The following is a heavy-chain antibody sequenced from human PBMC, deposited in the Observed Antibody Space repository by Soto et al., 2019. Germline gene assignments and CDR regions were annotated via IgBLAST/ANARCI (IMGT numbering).Heavy chain of an antibody. CDR1: GYSFTSYW. Sequence: PGESLKISCKGSGYSFTSYWIGWVRQMPGKGLEWMGIIYPGDSDTRYSPSFQGQVTISADKSISTAYLQWSSLKASDTAMYYCTRVGGYYGDYPNFDYWGPGTLVTVSS. J-gene: IGHJ4*02. CDR3: TRVGGYYGDYPNFDY. CDR2: IYPGDSDT. D-gene: IGHD4-17*01. V-gene: IGHV5-51*01.